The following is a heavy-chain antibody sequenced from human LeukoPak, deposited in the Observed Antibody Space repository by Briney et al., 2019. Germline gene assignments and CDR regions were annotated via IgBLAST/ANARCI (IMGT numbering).Heavy chain of an antibody. D-gene: IGHD1-26*01. V-gene: IGHV1-2*02. J-gene: IGHJ3*02. CDR2: INPNSGGT. CDR3: ALGIVGAPDAFDI. Sequence: ASVKVSCKASGYTFTSYGISWVRQAPGQGLEWMGWINPNSGGTNYAQKFQGRVTMTRDTSISTAYMELSRLRSDDTAVYYCALGIVGAPDAFDIWGQGTMVTVSS. CDR1: GYTFTSYG.